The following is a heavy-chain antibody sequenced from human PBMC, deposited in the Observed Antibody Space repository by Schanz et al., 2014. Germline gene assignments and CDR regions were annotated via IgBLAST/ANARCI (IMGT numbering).Heavy chain of an antibody. D-gene: IGHD3-10*01. CDR3: AKGRGGTSAEGLDQYYGMDV. J-gene: IGHJ6*02. CDR1: GFTFSNYA. CDR2: ISFDGRNK. V-gene: IGHV3-30*18. Sequence: QVQLVESGGGVVQPGRSLRLSCAASGFTFSNYAMHWVRQAPGKGLDWLAVISFDGRNKYHAQSVKGRFAISRDNSKNARYLHTNNLRADDTAVEYTAKGRGGTSAEGLDQYYGMDVWGQGTTVTVSS.